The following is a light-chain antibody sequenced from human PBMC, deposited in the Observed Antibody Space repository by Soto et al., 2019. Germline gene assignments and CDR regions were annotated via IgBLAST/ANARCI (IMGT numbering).Light chain of an antibody. J-gene: IGKJ2*01. Sequence: DIQMTQSPPSLSASIGDRVTITCRASRSISSNLNWYQQKPGKAPKLLIYAASSLQSGVPSRFSGSGSGTDFTLTINSLQPEDFATYYCQQSYSAVLYTFGQGTKLEIK. V-gene: IGKV1-39*01. CDR1: RSISSN. CDR2: AAS. CDR3: QQSYSAVLYT.